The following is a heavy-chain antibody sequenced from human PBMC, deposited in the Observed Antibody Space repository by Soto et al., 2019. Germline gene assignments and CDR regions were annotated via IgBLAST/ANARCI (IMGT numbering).Heavy chain of an antibody. CDR3: ARTTVWSGEFSYYFDY. CDR1: GFTFSSCA. J-gene: IGHJ4*02. CDR2: ISYDGSNK. Sequence: GGSLRLSCAASGFTFSSCAMHWVRQAPGKGLEWVADISYDGSNKYYADSVKGRFTISRDNSKNTLYLQMNSLRAEDTAVYYCARTTVWSGEFSYYFDYWGQGTLVTVSS. V-gene: IGHV3-30-3*01. D-gene: IGHD3-10*01.